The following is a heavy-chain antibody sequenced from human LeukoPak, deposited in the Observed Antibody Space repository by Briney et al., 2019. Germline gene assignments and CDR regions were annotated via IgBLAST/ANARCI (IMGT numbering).Heavy chain of an antibody. Sequence: GRSLRLSCAASGFTFSSYGMHWVRQAPGKGLEWVAVISYDGSNKYYADSVKGRLTISRDNSKNTLYLQMNSLRAEDTAVYYCARKGYSGYDYLDYWGQGTLVTVSS. V-gene: IGHV3-30*03. CDR1: GFTFSSYG. D-gene: IGHD5-12*01. CDR2: ISYDGSNK. J-gene: IGHJ4*02. CDR3: ARKGYSGYDYLDY.